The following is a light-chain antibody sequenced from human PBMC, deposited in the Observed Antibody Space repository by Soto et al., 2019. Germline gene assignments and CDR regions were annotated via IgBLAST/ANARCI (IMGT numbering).Light chain of an antibody. CDR3: SSYSGSNNPWV. J-gene: IGLJ2*01. V-gene: IGLV2-8*01. CDR1: SSDVGGYNY. CDR2: DVS. Sequence: QSALTQPPSASGSPGQSVTISCTGTSSDVGGYNYVSWYQQHPGKAPKLMIYDVSKRPSGVPDRFSGSKSGNTASLTVSGLQAEDEADYYCSSYSGSNNPWVFGGGTKVTVL.